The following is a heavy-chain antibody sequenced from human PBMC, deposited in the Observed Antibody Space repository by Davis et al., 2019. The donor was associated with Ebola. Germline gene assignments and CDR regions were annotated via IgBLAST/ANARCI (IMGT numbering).Heavy chain of an antibody. CDR3: ARGGRWFPEVGRFDP. Sequence: SETLSLTCTVSGGSVSSGSYYWSWIRQPPGKGLEWIGYIYHSGSTNYNPSLESRVTMSVDTSKEQFTLKLSSVTAADTAVYYCARGGRWFPEVGRFDPWGQGILVTVSS. V-gene: IGHV4-61*01. CDR2: IYHSGST. CDR1: GGSVSSGSYY. J-gene: IGHJ5*02. D-gene: IGHD3-16*01.